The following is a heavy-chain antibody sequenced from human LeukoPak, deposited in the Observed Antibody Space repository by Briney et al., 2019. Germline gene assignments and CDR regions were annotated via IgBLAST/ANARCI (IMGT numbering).Heavy chain of an antibody. V-gene: IGHV4-34*01. Sequence: SETLSLTCAVYVGSFSGYYWSWIRQPPGKGLEWIGEINHSGSTNYNPSLKSRVTISVDTSKTQCSLKLSSVTAAATAVYYCARAARYNWNGNYYYGMDVWGKGTTVTVSS. J-gene: IGHJ6*04. D-gene: IGHD1-1*01. CDR1: VGSFSGYY. CDR2: INHSGST. CDR3: ARAARYNWNGNYYYGMDV.